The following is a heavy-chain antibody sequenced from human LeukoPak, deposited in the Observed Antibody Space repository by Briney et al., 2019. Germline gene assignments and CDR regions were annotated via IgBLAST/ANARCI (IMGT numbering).Heavy chain of an antibody. D-gene: IGHD3-10*01. CDR3: ARLILVYYPGACYDY. Sequence: GESLKISCKGSGYSFTSYWIGWVRQMPGKGLEWMGIIYPGDSDTRYSPSFQGQVTISADKSISTAYLQWSSLKASDTAMYYCARLILVYYPGACYDYWGQGTLVTVSS. V-gene: IGHV5-51*01. J-gene: IGHJ4*02. CDR2: IYPGDSDT. CDR1: GYSFTSYW.